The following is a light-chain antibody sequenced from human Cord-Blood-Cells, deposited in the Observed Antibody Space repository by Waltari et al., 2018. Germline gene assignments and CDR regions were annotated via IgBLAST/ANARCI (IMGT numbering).Light chain of an antibody. J-gene: IGKJ4*01. Sequence: DIQMTQSPSSLSASVGDRVNITCRASQSISSYLNWYQQKPGKAPKLRIYAASSLQSGVPSRFSGSGSGTDFTLTISSLQPEDFATYYCQQSYSTPTFGGGTKVEIK. CDR2: AAS. CDR1: QSISSY. V-gene: IGKV1-39*01. CDR3: QQSYSTPT.